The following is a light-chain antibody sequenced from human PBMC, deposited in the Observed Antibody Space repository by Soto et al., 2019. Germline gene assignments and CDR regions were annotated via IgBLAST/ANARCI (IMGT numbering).Light chain of an antibody. CDR1: QSISAW. CDR2: DAS. J-gene: IGKJ5*01. Sequence: DIQMTQFPSTLSASVGDTVTITCRASQSISAWLAWYQQSPGKAPKLLIYDASSLESGVPSRFSGSGSGTDFTLTISSLQPEDFATYYCQQANSFPITFGQGTRLEIK. CDR3: QQANSFPIT. V-gene: IGKV1-5*01.